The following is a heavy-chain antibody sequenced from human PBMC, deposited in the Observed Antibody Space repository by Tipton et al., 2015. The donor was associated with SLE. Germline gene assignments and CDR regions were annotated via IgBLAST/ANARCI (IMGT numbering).Heavy chain of an antibody. Sequence: TLSLTCSVSGGSISFGIYYWSWLRQPPGKGLEGLGRVYHSGTTYYNPSLKSRLTISVDTSKSQFSLKLSSVTAADTAVYNCARCSIAAAEAFDIWGQGTMVTVSS. CDR1: GGSISFGIYY. CDR3: ARCSIAAAEAFDI. V-gene: IGHV4-39*07. D-gene: IGHD6-13*01. J-gene: IGHJ3*02. CDR2: VYHSGTT.